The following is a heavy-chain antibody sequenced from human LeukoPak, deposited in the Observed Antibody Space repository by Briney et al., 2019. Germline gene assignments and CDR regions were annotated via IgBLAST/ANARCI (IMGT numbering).Heavy chain of an antibody. CDR3: AREGGWYSSSWYFYYYYGMDV. J-gene: IGHJ6*02. Sequence: TGGSLRLSCAASGFTFSSYAMHWVRQAPGKGLEWVAVISYDGSNKYYADSVKGRFTISRDNSKNTLYLQMNSPRAEDTAVYYCAREGGWYSSSWYFYYYYGMDVWGQGTTVTVSS. CDR1: GFTFSSYA. CDR2: ISYDGSNK. V-gene: IGHV3-30*04. D-gene: IGHD6-13*01.